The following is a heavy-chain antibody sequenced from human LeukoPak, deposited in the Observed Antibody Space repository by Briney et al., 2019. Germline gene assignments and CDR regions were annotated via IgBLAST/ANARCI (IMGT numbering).Heavy chain of an antibody. Sequence: LETLSLTCTVSGYSISSGYYWGWIRQPPGKGLEWIGSIYHSGSTYYNPSLKSRVTISVDTSKNQFSLKLSSVTAADTAVYYCASYCSSTSCFASDAFDIWGQETMVTVSS. CDR1: GYSISSGYY. CDR3: ASYCSSTSCFASDAFDI. V-gene: IGHV4-38-2*02. D-gene: IGHD2-2*01. CDR2: IYHSGST. J-gene: IGHJ3*02.